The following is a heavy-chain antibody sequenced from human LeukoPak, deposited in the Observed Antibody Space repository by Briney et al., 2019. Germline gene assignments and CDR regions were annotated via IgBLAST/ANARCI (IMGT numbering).Heavy chain of an antibody. Sequence: GGSLRLSCAASGFTFSSYAMSWVRQAPGKGLEWVSAISGSGGSTYYAASVKGRFTISRDNSKNTLYLQMNSLRAEDTAVHYCAKTGYYDFWSGYYLPGSYYGMDVWGQGTTVTVSS. CDR2: ISGSGGST. CDR1: GFTFSSYA. V-gene: IGHV3-23*01. D-gene: IGHD3-3*01. J-gene: IGHJ6*02. CDR3: AKTGYYDFWSGYYLPGSYYGMDV.